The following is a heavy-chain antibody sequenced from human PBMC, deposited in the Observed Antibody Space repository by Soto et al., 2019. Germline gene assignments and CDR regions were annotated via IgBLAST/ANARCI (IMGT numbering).Heavy chain of an antibody. J-gene: IGHJ4*02. CDR2: IGDSGGTT. V-gene: IGHV3-23*01. CDR1: GFTFSSYA. Sequence: QPGGSLRLSCAASGFTFSSYALSWVRQAPGRGLEWVSIIGDSGGTTLYADSVKGRCTISRDNSKNTLYLQMNNLRAEDTAVYYCAKDLDDSSGYYMSNFDYWGQGTLVTVSS. CDR3: AKDLDDSSGYYMSNFDY. D-gene: IGHD3-22*01.